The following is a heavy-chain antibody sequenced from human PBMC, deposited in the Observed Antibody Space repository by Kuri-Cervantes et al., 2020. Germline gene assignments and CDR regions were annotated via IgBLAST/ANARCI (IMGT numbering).Heavy chain of an antibody. D-gene: IGHD6-19*01. J-gene: IGHJ4*01. CDR1: GGSFSGYY. CDR2: INHSGST. CDR3: ARDWSSGWYAVYYFDY. V-gene: IGHV4-34*01. Sequence: GSLRLSCAVYGGSFSGYYWSWIRQPPGKGLEWIGEINHSGSTNYNPSLKSRVTISVDTSKNQFSLKLSSMTAADTAVYYCARDWSSGWYAVYYFDYWGQGTLVTVSS.